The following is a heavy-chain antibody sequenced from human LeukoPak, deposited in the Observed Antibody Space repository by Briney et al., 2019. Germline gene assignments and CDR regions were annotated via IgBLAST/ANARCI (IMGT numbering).Heavy chain of an antibody. D-gene: IGHD3-16*02. CDR1: GFTVSNNY. Sequence: GGSPRLSCAVSGFTVSNNYMNWVRQAPGKGLEWVSVIYTAGDTYYADSVKGRFTISRHNSKNTLYLQMNSLRAEDTAVYYCARVVTDYYYAMDVWGQGTTVTVSS. J-gene: IGHJ6*02. CDR2: IYTAGDT. CDR3: ARVVTDYYYAMDV. V-gene: IGHV3-53*04.